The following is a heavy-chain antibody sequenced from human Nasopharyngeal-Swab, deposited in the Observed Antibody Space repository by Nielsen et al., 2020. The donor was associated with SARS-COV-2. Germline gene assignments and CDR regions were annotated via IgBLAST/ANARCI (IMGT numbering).Heavy chain of an antibody. CDR3: ARPPIQQAYYYGSGSYYFPY. CDR1: GYTFADYG. D-gene: IGHD3-10*01. CDR2: INAGNGNT. J-gene: IGHJ4*02. Sequence: ASVKVSCKASGYTFADYGMHWVRQAPGQGLEWMGWINAGNGNTKYSEKFQDRVTITRDTSASTVYMELSSLRSEATAVYYCARPPIQQAYYYGSGSYYFPYWGQGTLVTVSS. V-gene: IGHV1-3*01.